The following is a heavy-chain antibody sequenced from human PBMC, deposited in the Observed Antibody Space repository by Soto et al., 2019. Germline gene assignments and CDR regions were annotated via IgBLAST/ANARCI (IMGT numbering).Heavy chain of an antibody. J-gene: IGHJ4*02. CDR3: AREVSGYCSGGRCYTG. Sequence: GGSLRLSCAASGITFSSYGMHWVRQAPGKGLEWVAVKSYDGSDKYYADSVKGRFTISRDNSKNTLCLQLNSLRAEDTAVDYCAREVSGYCSGGRCYTGWGQGTLVTVSS. D-gene: IGHD2-15*01. CDR2: KSYDGSDK. V-gene: IGHV3-30*03. CDR1: GITFSSYG.